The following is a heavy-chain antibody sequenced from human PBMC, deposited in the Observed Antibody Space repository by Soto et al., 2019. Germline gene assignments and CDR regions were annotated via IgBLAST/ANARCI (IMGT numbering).Heavy chain of an antibody. CDR3: ARESEDLSSNLDY. CDR1: GFTFTRYS. CDR2: ISSTTNYI. J-gene: IGHJ4*02. Sequence: GSLRLSCAASGFTFTRYSMNWVRQAPGKGLEWVASISSTTNYIYYGESLKGRLTISRDNAKNSMYLQMNTLRAEDTAVYYCARESEDLSSNLDYWGQGTLVTVSS. V-gene: IGHV3-21*06.